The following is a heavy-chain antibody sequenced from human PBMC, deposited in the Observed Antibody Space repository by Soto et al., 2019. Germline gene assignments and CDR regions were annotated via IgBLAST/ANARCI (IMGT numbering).Heavy chain of an antibody. CDR3: AREKPSYRVDV. Sequence: QVQLVQSGAEVKKPGASVKVSCKASGYTFTSYDINWVRQATGQGLEWMGWMNPISGNTGYAQKFQGRVTMTRTTSISTAYMEPSSLRAEDRAVYYCAREKPSYRVDVCGQGTAVTVSS. CDR1: GYTFTSYD. V-gene: IGHV1-8*01. CDR2: MNPISGNT. J-gene: IGHJ6*01.